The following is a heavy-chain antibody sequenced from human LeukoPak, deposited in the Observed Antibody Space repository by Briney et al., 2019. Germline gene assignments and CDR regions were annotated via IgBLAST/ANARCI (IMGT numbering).Heavy chain of an antibody. D-gene: IGHD3-9*01. Sequence: GGSLRLSCAASGFTVSSNYMSWVRQAPGEGLEWVSVIYSGGSTYYADSVKGRFTISRDNSKNALYLQMNSLRAEDTAVYYCARDPMYYDILTGYYVDYWGQGTLVTVSS. V-gene: IGHV3-66*01. CDR2: IYSGGST. CDR1: GFTVSSNY. CDR3: ARDPMYYDILTGYYVDY. J-gene: IGHJ4*02.